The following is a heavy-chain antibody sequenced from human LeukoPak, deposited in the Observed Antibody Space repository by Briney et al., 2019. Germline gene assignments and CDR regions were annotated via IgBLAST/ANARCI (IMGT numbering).Heavy chain of an antibody. D-gene: IGHD2-2*01. Sequence: ASVKVSCKASGDTFSDYYIHWVRQAPGQGLEWVAWINPYSGGTSYAQKFQGRVTMTRDTSISTAYMEVSGLRSDDTAVYYCARARDYCSSTSCFFADYWGQGTLVTVSS. J-gene: IGHJ4*02. CDR2: INPYSGGT. CDR3: ARARDYCSSTSCFFADY. CDR1: GDTFSDYY. V-gene: IGHV1-2*02.